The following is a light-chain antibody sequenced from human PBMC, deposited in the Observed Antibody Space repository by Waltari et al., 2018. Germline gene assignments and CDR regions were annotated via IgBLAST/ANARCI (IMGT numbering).Light chain of an antibody. CDR3: CSYAGDSTWV. V-gene: IGLV2-23*01. CDR2: EDP. CDR1: SSDVGAYKL. Sequence: QSALTQPASVSGSLGQSITISCTGSSSDVGAYKLVSWYQQHPGKAPKLMISEDPKRPSGVSNRFSGSKSGNTASLTISGLQAEDEADYHCCSYAGDSTWVFGGGTVLTVL. J-gene: IGLJ3*02.